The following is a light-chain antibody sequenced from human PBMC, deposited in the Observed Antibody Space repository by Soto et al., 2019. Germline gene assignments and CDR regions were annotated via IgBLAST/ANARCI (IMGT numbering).Light chain of an antibody. CDR1: SSDVGGYNF. V-gene: IGLV2-14*01. CDR2: HVT. CDR3: SSYTSNITPYV. J-gene: IGLJ1*01. Sequence: QSALTQPASMSGSPGQSITISCTGTSSDVGGYNFVSWYQQHPGKAPKLMMYHVTNRPSGVSSRFSGSKSGNTTSLTISGLQAEDEADYYCSSYTSNITPYVFGTGTKLTVL.